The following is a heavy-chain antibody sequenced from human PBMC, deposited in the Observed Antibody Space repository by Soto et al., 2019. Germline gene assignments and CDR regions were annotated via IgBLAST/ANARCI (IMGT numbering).Heavy chain of an antibody. Sequence: QVQLVQSGAEVKKPGASVKVSCKASGYSFTSYDMNWVRQAPGQGLEWMGWVNPNSGDTDYAQKFQDRVTMTTDTSIRTAYMELSSLRSEDTAVYYCARVSFFAPVTGAEIFDFWGQGTMVTVSS. D-gene: IGHD2-21*02. J-gene: IGHJ3*01. CDR1: GYSFTSYD. CDR3: ARVSFFAPVTGAEIFDF. V-gene: IGHV1-8*01. CDR2: VNPNSGDT.